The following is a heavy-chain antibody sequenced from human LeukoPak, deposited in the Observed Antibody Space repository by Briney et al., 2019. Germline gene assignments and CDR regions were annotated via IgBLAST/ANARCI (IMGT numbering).Heavy chain of an antibody. CDR3: TREAVAGLPD. V-gene: IGHV3-49*03. J-gene: IGHJ4*02. CDR1: GFTFGDYG. CDR2: IRSTAFGGTT. Sequence: GGSLRLSCAASGFTFGDYGLNWFRQAPGKGLEWVGFIRSTAFGGTTQYAASVKGRFTISRDDSKSTAYLQMSSLKTEDTAVYYCTREAVAGLPDWGQGTLVTVSS. D-gene: IGHD6-19*01.